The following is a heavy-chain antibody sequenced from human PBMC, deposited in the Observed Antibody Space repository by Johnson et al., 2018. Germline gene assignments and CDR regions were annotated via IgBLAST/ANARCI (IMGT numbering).Heavy chain of an antibody. CDR1: GFTFSPYA. V-gene: IGHV3-30*18. CDR2: IGYDGGNK. D-gene: IGHD3-16*01. Sequence: QVQLVQSGGGLIKPGGSLRLSCAASGFTFSPYAMFWVRQAPGKGLEWVAVIGYDGGNKYYADSVKGRFTISRDNSKKTLFLQMNSLRAEDTAVYYFANALGVDPYDGFDTWGQGTMVTVSS. CDR3: ANALGVDPYDGFDT. J-gene: IGHJ3*02.